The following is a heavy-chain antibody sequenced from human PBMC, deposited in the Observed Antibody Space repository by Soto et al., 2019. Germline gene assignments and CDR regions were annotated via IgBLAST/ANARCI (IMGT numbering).Heavy chain of an antibody. D-gene: IGHD3-22*01. CDR1: GGSISSSSYY. CDR3: ARSYSYDSSGYYGAWFDP. J-gene: IGHJ5*02. V-gene: IGHV4-39*01. CDR2: IYYSGST. Sequence: PSETLSLTCTVSGGSISSSSYYWGWLRQPPGKGLEWIGSIYYSGSTYYNPSLKSRVTISVDTSKNQFSLKLSSVTAADTAVYYCARSYSYDSSGYYGAWFDPWGQGTLVTVSS.